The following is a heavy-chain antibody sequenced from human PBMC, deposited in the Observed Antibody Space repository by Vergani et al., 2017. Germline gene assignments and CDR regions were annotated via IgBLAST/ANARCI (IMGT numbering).Heavy chain of an antibody. D-gene: IGHD6-19*01. CDR1: GFTFSSYS. CDR3: ARDSAGDGSGGYLDY. J-gene: IGHJ4*02. Sequence: EVQLVESGGGLVKPGGSLRLSCAASGFTFSSYSMNWVRQAPGKGLEWVSSISSSSSYIYYADSVKGRFTISRDNAKNSLYLQMNSLRAEDTAVYYCARDSAGDGSGGYLDYWGQGTLVTVSS. V-gene: IGHV3-21*01. CDR2: ISSSSSYI.